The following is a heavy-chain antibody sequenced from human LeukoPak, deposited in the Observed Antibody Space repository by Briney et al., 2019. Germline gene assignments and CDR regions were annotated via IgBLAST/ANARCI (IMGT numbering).Heavy chain of an antibody. J-gene: IGHJ5*02. Sequence: SGGSLRLSCAASGFTFSSYSMNWVRQAPGKGLEWVSSISSSSSYIYYADSVKGRFTISRDNAKKSLYLQMNSLRAEDTAVYYCTRERTTETRYNWFYPWGQGTLVTVSS. CDR1: GFTFSSYS. CDR3: TRERTTETRYNWFYP. CDR2: ISSSSSYI. V-gene: IGHV3-21*01. D-gene: IGHD1-1*01.